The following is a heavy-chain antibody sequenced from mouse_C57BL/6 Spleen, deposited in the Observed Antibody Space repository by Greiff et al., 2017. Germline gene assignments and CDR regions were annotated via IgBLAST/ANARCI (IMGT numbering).Heavy chain of an antibody. CDR2: IYPGSGNT. J-gene: IGHJ4*01. D-gene: IGHD1-1*01. CDR1: GYTFTDYY. Sequence: QVQLQQSGAELVRPGASVKLSCKASGYTFTDYYINWVKQRPGQGLEWIARIYPGSGNTYYTEKFKGKATLTADKSSSTAYMQLSRLTSEDSAVYFCAKAPITTVVPYAMDYWGQGTSVTVSS. V-gene: IGHV1-76*01. CDR3: AKAPITTVVPYAMDY.